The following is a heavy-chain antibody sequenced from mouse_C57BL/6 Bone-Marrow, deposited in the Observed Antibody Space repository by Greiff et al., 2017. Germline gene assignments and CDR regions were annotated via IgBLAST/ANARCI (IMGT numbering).Heavy chain of an antibody. V-gene: IGHV7-3*01. CDR1: GFTFTDFY. D-gene: IGHD1-1*01. J-gene: IGHJ4*01. Sequence: EVKLMESGGGLVQPGGSLSLSCAASGFTFTDFYMSWVRQPPGKALEWLGFIRNKANGYTTEYSASVKGRFTISRDNSQSILYLQMNALRAEDSATYYCARFTSYGSSPHYYAMDYWGQGTSVTVSS. CDR3: ARFTSYGSSPHYYAMDY. CDR2: IRNKANGYTT.